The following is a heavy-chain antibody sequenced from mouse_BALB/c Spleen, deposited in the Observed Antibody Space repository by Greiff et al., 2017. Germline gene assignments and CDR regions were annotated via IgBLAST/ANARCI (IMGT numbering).Heavy chain of an antibody. Sequence: QVQLQQSGPGLVQPSQSLSITCTVSGFSLTSYGVHWVRQSPGKGLEWLGVIWSGGSTDYNAAFISRLSISKDNSKSQVFFKMNSLQANDTAIYYCARERERGNYYGSSYWYFDVWGAGTTVTVSS. D-gene: IGHD1-1*01. V-gene: IGHV2-2*02. CDR1: GFSLTSYG. CDR3: ARERERGNYYGSSYWYFDV. J-gene: IGHJ1*01. CDR2: IWSGGST.